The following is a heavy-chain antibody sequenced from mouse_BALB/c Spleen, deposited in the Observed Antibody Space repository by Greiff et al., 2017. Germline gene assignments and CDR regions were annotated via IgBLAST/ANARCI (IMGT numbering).Heavy chain of an antibody. CDR1: GFTFTDYY. CDR3: ARDEGAPWFAY. Sequence: EVHLVESGGGLVQPGGSLRLSCATSGFTFTDYYMSWVRQPPGKALEWLGFIRNKANGYTTEYSASVKGRFTISRDNSQSILYLQMNTLRAEDSATYYCARDEGAPWFAYWGQGTLVTVS. J-gene: IGHJ3*01. V-gene: IGHV7-3*02. CDR2: IRNKANGYTT.